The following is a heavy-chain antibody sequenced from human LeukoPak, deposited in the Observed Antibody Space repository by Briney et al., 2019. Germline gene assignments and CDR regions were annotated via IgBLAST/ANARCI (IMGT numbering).Heavy chain of an antibody. CDR3: ARGGEGDYGNFQH. Sequence: GGSLRLSCAASGFTFSDYYMTWIRQAPGKGLEWVAVIWYDGSNKYYADSVKGRFTISRDNSKNTLYLQMNSLRAEDTAVYYCARGGEGDYGNFQHWGQGTLVTVSS. J-gene: IGHJ1*01. D-gene: IGHD4-17*01. CDR2: IWYDGSNK. V-gene: IGHV3-33*08. CDR1: GFTFSDYY.